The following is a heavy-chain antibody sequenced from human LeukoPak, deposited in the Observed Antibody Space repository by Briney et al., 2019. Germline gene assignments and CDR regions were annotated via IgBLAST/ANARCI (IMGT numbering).Heavy chain of an antibody. V-gene: IGHV3-48*01. Sequence: PGGSLRLSCAASGFTFSDYSVNWVRQAPGKGLEWVSYISSSSSTIYYADSVKGRFIISRDNAKNSLYLEMNSLRAEDTAVYYCARGGKYCSGSSCYGRYWGQGTLVTVSS. CDR2: ISSSSSTI. J-gene: IGHJ4*02. CDR1: GFTFSDYS. D-gene: IGHD2-15*01. CDR3: ARGGKYCSGSSCYGRY.